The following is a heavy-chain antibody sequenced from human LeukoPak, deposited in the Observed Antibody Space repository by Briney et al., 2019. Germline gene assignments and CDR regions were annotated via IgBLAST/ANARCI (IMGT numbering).Heavy chain of an antibody. D-gene: IGHD5-12*01. V-gene: IGHV4-59*01. CDR3: ASYRGYSGYDYEGWFDP. Sequence: SETLSLTCTVSGVSISSYYWSWIRQPPGKGLEWLGYIYYSGSTNYNPSLKSRVTISVDTSKNQFSLKLSSVTAADTAVYYCASYRGYSGYDYEGWFDPWGQGTLVTVSS. CDR2: IYYSGST. CDR1: GVSISSYY. J-gene: IGHJ5*02.